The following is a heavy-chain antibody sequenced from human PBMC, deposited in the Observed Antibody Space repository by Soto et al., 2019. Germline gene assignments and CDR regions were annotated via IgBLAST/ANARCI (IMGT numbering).Heavy chain of an antibody. CDR3: GRSGYSGSIDYYGMDV. V-gene: IGHV3-23*01. CDR1: GFTFSYA. D-gene: IGHD5-12*01. J-gene: IGHJ6*02. CDR2: IGGTRDLT. Sequence: DVQLLESGGGLVQPGGSLRLSCVASGFTFSYAMSWVRQAPGKGLEWVSAIGGTRDLTYYIPSVRGRFTVSKDNSKTTRYLQMNSLRAEDTAVYYCGRSGYSGSIDYYGMDVWGQGTTVTVSS.